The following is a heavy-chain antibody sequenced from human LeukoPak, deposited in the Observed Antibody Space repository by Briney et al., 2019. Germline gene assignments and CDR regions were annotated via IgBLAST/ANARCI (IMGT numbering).Heavy chain of an antibody. CDR3: VRDQSAADIDY. J-gene: IGHJ4*02. D-gene: IGHD6-13*01. Sequence: GRSLRLSCAASGFTFDDYAMHWVRQAPGKGLEWVSSISSSSSYIYYADSVKGRFTISRDNAKNSLYLQMNSLRAEDTAVYYCVRDQSAADIDYWGQGTLVTVSS. V-gene: IGHV3-21*01. CDR1: GFTFDDYA. CDR2: ISSSSSYI.